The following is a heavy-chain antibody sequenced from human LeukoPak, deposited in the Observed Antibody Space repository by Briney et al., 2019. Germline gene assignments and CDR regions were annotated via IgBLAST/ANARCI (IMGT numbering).Heavy chain of an antibody. CDR3: AKNYYGADAFDI. J-gene: IGHJ3*02. V-gene: IGHV4-59*01. Sequence: SETLSLTCTVSGGSISSYYWSWIRQPPGKGLEWMGYIYYSGSTNYNPSLKSRVTISVDTSKNQFSLKLSSVTAADTAVYYCAKNYYGADAFDIWGQGTMVTVSS. D-gene: IGHD4-17*01. CDR1: GGSISSYY. CDR2: IYYSGST.